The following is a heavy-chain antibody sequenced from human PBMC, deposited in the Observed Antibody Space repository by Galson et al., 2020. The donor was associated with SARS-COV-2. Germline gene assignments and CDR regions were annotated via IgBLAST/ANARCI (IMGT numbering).Heavy chain of an antibody. CDR1: GYTFTSYD. CDR3: ARGLGWVGRQNNNWFDP. CDR2: MNPNSGNT. Sequence: GPSLKVSCKASGYTFTSYDINWVRQAPGQGLEWMGWMNPNSGNTGYAQKFQGRVTMTRNTSISTAYMALSGLRSENTAVYYCARGLGWVGRQNNNWFDPWGQGTLVTVSS. D-gene: IGHD1-26*01. V-gene: IGHV1-8*01. J-gene: IGHJ5*02.